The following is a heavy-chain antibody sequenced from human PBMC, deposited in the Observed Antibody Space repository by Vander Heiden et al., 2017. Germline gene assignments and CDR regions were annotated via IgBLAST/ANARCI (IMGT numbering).Heavy chain of an antibody. D-gene: IGHD6-19*01. CDR2: IYTSGST. Sequence: VLLQESGPGLVKTSETLSLTCTVTGGSISSYYWCWIRQPAGRGLEWIGRIYTSGSTNYNPSLKSRVTMSLDTSKNQFSLKLSSVTAADTAVYYCARVLGSGWPHDAFDIWGQGTMVTVSS. V-gene: IGHV4-4*07. CDR3: ARVLGSGWPHDAFDI. J-gene: IGHJ3*02. CDR1: GGSISSYY.